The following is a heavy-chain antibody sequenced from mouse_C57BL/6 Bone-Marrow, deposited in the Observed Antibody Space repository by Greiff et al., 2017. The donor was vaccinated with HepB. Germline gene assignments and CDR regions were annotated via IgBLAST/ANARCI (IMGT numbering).Heavy chain of an antibody. D-gene: IGHD1-1*01. Sequence: EVNLVESGGGLVKPGGSLKLSCAASGFTFSSYAMSWVRQTPEKRLEWVATISDGGSYTYYPDNVKGRFTISRDNAKNNLYLQMSHLKSEDTAMYYCARDHYGSSSPWFAYWGQGTLVTVSA. CDR3: ARDHYGSSSPWFAY. J-gene: IGHJ3*01. V-gene: IGHV5-4*01. CDR1: GFTFSSYA. CDR2: ISDGGSYT.